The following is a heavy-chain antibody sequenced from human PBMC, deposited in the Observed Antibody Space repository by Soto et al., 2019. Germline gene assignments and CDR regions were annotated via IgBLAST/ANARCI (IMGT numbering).Heavy chain of an antibody. V-gene: IGHV3-66*01. D-gene: IGHD2-15*01. CDR3: ARDDVLCDGGSCYGVPMDV. CDR2: IQSGGTT. CDR1: GFTVSSQY. J-gene: IGHJ6*03. Sequence: EVQLVESGGGLVQPGGSLRLSCAASGFTVSSQYMSWVRQDQGKGLEWVSLIQSGGTTYYADSVKGRCTISRDSSENTLHLQMDSLRDEDTAVYYCARDDVLCDGGSCYGVPMDVCGKGTTVTVSS.